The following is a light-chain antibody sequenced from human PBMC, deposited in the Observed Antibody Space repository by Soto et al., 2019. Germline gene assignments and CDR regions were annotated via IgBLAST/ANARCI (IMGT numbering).Light chain of an antibody. V-gene: IGKV3-15*01. CDR3: QKYNSWPRT. Sequence: ETVMTQSPATLSVSPGERATLSCRASQSVSGDLAWYQQKPGQAPRLLIFAASTRATSVPARFTGSRSGTEFTLTISSLQSEDFAVYYCQKYNSWPRTFGQGTKVDLK. J-gene: IGKJ1*01. CDR1: QSVSGD. CDR2: AAS.